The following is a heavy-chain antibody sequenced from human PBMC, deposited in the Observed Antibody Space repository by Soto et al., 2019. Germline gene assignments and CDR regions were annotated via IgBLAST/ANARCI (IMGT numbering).Heavy chain of an antibody. V-gene: IGHV4-59*08. J-gene: IGHJ4*02. CDR2: IYYSGST. D-gene: IGHD5-18*01. CDR1: GDSFSNYY. Sequence: QVQLQESGPGLVKPSETLSLTCTVSGDSFSNYYWSWIRQPPGKGLEWIGYIYYSGSTNYNPSLKSRVTISVDTSKNQFSLRRSSVTAADTAVYYCARRYGGNLDYWGQGTLVTVSS. CDR3: ARRYGGNLDY.